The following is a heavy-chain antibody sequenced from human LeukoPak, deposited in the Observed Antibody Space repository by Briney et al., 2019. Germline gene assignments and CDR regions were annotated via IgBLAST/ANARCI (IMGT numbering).Heavy chain of an antibody. CDR2: LYHSGTT. CDR1: GXSISSGGDS. V-gene: IGHV4-30-2*01. CDR3: ASYYGSGSYYFDY. J-gene: IGHJ4*02. Sequence: SETPSLTCAVSGXSISSGGDSWSWVRQPPGKGLEWIGYLYHSGTTYYNPSLRSRVTISVDRSKNQFSLKLTSVTAADTAVYYRASYYGSGSYYFDYWGQGTLVTVSS. D-gene: IGHD3-10*01.